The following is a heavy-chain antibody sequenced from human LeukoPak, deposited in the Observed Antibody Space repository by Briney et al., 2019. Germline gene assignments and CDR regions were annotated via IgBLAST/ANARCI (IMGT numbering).Heavy chain of an antibody. D-gene: IGHD5-18*01. V-gene: IGHV3-33*01. CDR2: ICYDGSNK. Sequence: PGWAVTLSCVASGLTLRSYGMHGVGPAPGRGLEGVAVICYDGSNKYYADSVKGRFTITRDNSKNTLYLQMNSLRAEDTAVYYCARAQEQEQLWSFDYWGQGTLVTVSS. J-gene: IGHJ4*02. CDR3: ARAQEQEQLWSFDY. CDR1: GLTLRSYG.